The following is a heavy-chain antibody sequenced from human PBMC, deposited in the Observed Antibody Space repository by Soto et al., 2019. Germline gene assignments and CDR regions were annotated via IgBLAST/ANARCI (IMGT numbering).Heavy chain of an antibody. D-gene: IGHD6-6*01. CDR2: ISRSGGST. V-gene: IGHV3-23*01. Sequence: PGGSLRLSCAASGFTFSSYAMSWVRQAPGKGLEWVSGISRSGGSTYYADSVKGRFTISRDNSKNSLYLQMNSLRAEDTAVYYCARDGPYSSSRYFDYWGQGALVTVSS. CDR3: ARDGPYSSSRYFDY. CDR1: GFTFSSYA. J-gene: IGHJ4*02.